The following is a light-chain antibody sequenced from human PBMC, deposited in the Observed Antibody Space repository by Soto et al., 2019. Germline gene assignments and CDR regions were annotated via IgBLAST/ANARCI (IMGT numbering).Light chain of an antibody. CDR1: SGEIDSYNS. Sequence: QSALTQPAYVSGSPGQSITISCTGTSGEIDSYNSVSWYQQHPGKDPKLIIYEVTDRPSGVSNRFSGSKSGNTASLTISGLQAEDEAEYYCSSYTNINTRACVFGTGTKVTVL. CDR2: EVT. J-gene: IGLJ1*01. CDR3: SSYTNINTRACV. V-gene: IGLV2-14*01.